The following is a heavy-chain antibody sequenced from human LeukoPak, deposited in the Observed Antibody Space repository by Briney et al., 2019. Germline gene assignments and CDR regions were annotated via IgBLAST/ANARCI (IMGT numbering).Heavy chain of an antibody. J-gene: IGHJ4*02. D-gene: IGHD3-22*01. Sequence: ASVKVSFKASGYTFTGYYMHWVRQAPGQGLEWMGWINPNSGGTNYAQKFQGRVTMTRDTSISTAYMELSRLRSDHTAVYYCARGAHYHDSSEGFDYWGQGTLVTVSS. CDR2: INPNSGGT. V-gene: IGHV1-2*02. CDR1: GYTFTGYY. CDR3: ARGAHYHDSSEGFDY.